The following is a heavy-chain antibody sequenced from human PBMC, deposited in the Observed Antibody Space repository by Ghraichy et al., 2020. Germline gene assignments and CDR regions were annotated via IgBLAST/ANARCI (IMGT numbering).Heavy chain of an antibody. Sequence: ASVKVSCKVSGYTLTELSMHWVRQAPGKGLEWMGGFDPEDGETIYAQKFQGRVTMTEDTSTDTAYMELSSLRSEDTAVYYCATTAYSSSWLTFDYWGQGTLVTVSS. CDR3: ATTAYSSSWLTFDY. D-gene: IGHD6-13*01. V-gene: IGHV1-24*01. CDR2: FDPEDGET. CDR1: GYTLTELS. J-gene: IGHJ4*02.